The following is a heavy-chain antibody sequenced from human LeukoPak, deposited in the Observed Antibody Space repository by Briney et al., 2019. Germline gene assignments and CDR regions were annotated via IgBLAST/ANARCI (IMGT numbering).Heavy chain of an antibody. Sequence: ASVKVSCKASGYTFTSYDINWVRQATGQGLEWMGWMNPNSGNTGYAQKFQGRVTMTRNTSISTAYMELSSLRSEDTAVYYCARRRGVVPVVRVRPYGMDVWGQGTTVTVSS. CDR2: MNPNSGNT. D-gene: IGHD2-2*01. V-gene: IGHV1-8*01. CDR3: ARRRGVVPVVRVRPYGMDV. J-gene: IGHJ6*02. CDR1: GYTFTSYD.